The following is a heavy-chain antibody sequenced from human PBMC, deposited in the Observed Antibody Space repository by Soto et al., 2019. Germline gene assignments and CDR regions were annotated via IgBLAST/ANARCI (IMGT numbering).Heavy chain of an antibody. D-gene: IGHD2-2*03. Sequence: GGSLRLSCAASGFTFSSYAMSWVRQAPGKGLEWVSAISGSGGSTYYADSVKGRFTISRDNSKNTLYLQMNSLRAEDTAVYYCAKEMDIVVVPAANSDYWGQGTLVTVSS. CDR2: ISGSGGST. CDR1: GFTFSSYA. V-gene: IGHV3-23*01. CDR3: AKEMDIVVVPAANSDY. J-gene: IGHJ4*02.